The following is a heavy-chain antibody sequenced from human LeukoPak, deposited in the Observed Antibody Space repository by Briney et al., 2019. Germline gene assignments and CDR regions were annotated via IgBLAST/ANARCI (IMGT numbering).Heavy chain of an antibody. CDR3: ARGFEYYYDSSGLQGFDY. CDR2: INHSGST. D-gene: IGHD3-22*01. Sequence: PSETLSLTCAVYGGSFSGYYWSWIRQPPGKGLEWIGEINHSGSTNYNPSLKSRVTISVDTSKNQFSLKLSSVTAADTAVYYCARGFEYYYDSSGLQGFDYWGQGTLVTVSS. CDR1: GGSFSGYY. V-gene: IGHV4-34*01. J-gene: IGHJ4*02.